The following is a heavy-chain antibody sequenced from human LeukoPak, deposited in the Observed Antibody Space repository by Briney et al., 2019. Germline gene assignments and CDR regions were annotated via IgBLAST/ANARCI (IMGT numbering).Heavy chain of an antibody. CDR1: GGSISSSSYY. Sequence: SETLSLTCTVSGGSISSSSYYWGWVRQPPGKGLEWIANIYYSGSTYYSPSLRSRVTISVDTSKNQFSLKLASVTAADTAVYYCARHASVSGNWPRPLDYWGQGSLVTVSS. V-gene: IGHV4-39*01. CDR3: ARHASVSGNWPRPLDY. D-gene: IGHD3-3*01. CDR2: IYYSGST. J-gene: IGHJ4*02.